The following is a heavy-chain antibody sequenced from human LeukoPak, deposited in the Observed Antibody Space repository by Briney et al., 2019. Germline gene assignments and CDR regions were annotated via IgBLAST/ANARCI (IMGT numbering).Heavy chain of an antibody. CDR1: GGSISSSSYY. D-gene: IGHD4-17*01. CDR3: ARAEDDYGVAGWFDP. V-gene: IGHV4-39*07. CDR2: IYYSGST. J-gene: IGHJ5*02. Sequence: SETLSLTCTVSGGSISSSSYYWGWIRQPPGKGLEWIGSIYYSGSTYYNPSLKSRVTISVDTSKNQFSLKLSSVTAADTAVYYCARAEDDYGVAGWFDPWGQGTLVTVSS.